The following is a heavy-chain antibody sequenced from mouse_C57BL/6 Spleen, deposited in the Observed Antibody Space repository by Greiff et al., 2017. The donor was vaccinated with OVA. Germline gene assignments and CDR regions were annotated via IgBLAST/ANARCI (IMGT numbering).Heavy chain of an antibody. Sequence: VQLQQSGAELVRPGASVKLSCTASGFNIKDYYMHWVKQRPEQGLEWIGRIDPEDGDTEYAPKFQGKATTTADTSSNTAYLQLSSLTSEDTAVYYCTTLTGTEDFDYWGQGTTLTVSS. CDR3: TTLTGTEDFDY. CDR1: GFNIKDYY. V-gene: IGHV14-1*01. CDR2: IDPEDGDT. D-gene: IGHD4-1*01. J-gene: IGHJ2*01.